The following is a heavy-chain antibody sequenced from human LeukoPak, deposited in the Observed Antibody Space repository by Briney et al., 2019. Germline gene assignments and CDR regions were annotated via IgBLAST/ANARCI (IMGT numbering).Heavy chain of an antibody. CDR1: GFTFSDYY. D-gene: IGHD1-26*01. J-gene: IGHJ6*02. CDR2: ISSSSSYT. CDR3: ARDTPRELPYYYGMDV. V-gene: IGHV3-11*05. Sequence: GGSLRLSCAASGFTFSDYYMSWIRQAPGKGLEWVSYISSSSSYTNYADSVKGRFTISRDNAKNSLYLQMNSLRAEDTAVYYCARDTPRELPYYYGMDVWGQGTTVTVPS.